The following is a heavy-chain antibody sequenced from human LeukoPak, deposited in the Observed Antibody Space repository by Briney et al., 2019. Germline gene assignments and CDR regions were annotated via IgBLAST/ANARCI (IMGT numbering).Heavy chain of an antibody. CDR1: GGTFSSYA. V-gene: IGHV1-69*01. D-gene: IGHD2-21*02. J-gene: IGHJ4*02. CDR2: IIPIFGTA. Sequence: SVKVSCKASGGTFSSYAISWVRQAPGQGLEWMGGIIPIFGTANYAQKFQGRVTITADVSTSTAYMGLSSLRSEDTAVYYCAREGPCGGDCYVGFDYWGQGTLVTVSS. CDR3: AREGPCGGDCYVGFDY.